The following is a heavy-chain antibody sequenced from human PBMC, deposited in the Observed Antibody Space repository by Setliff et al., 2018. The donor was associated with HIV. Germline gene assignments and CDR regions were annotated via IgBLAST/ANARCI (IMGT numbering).Heavy chain of an antibody. D-gene: IGHD3-22*01. CDR3: ARVELDDSSGYYYYYYMDV. V-gene: IGHV3-7*01. CDR2: IKQDGSEK. Sequence: GGSLRLSCAASGFTFSDYWMSWVRQAPGKGLEWVANIKQDGSEKYYVESVKGRFTISRDNAKNSLYLQMNSLRAEDTAVYYCARVELDDSSGYYYYYYMDVWGKGTTVTVSS. CDR1: GFTFSDYW. J-gene: IGHJ6*03.